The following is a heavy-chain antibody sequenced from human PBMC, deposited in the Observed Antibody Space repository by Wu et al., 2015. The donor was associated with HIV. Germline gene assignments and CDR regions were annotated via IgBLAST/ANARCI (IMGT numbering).Heavy chain of an antibody. V-gene: IGHV1-69*18. Sequence: QVQLVQSGAEVTKPGASVRVSCQTSGYSFTAHYIHWVRQAPGQGLEWMGRIIPIFRTATYAQKFQDRVTITADESTSTAYMQLSSLRSEDTAVYYCACWGSDYYYYYMDVWGKGTTVTVSS. J-gene: IGHJ6*03. CDR1: GYSFTAHY. D-gene: IGHD7-27*01. CDR3: ACWGSDYYYYYMDV. CDR2: IIPIFRTA.